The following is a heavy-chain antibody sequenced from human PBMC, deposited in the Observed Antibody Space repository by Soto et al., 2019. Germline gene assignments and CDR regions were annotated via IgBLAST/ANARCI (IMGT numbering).Heavy chain of an antibody. CDR3: ARSREAAPPRVGMHV. J-gene: IGHJ6*02. CDR2: IIPFFHAP. CDR1: GGTFSRNA. Sequence: SVNVACKASGGTFSRNAISWVRQAPGQGLEWMGGIIPFFHAPNYAQKFQGRVTITADESTSIVFMEMSRLRFEDTAVYYCARSREAAPPRVGMHVSCQATTVTVS. V-gene: IGHV1-69*01. D-gene: IGHD6-6*01.